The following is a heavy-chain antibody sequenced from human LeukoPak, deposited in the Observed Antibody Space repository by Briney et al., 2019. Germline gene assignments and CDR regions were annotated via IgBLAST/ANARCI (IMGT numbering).Heavy chain of an antibody. V-gene: IGHV3-30*04. Sequence: GGSLRLSCAASGFTFSSYAMHWVRQAPGKGLEWVAVISYDGSNKYYADSAKGRFTISRDNSKNTLYLQMNSLRAEDTAVYYCARLGLEVGGPNWFDPWGQGTLVTVSS. J-gene: IGHJ5*02. CDR1: GFTFSSYA. CDR2: ISYDGSNK. D-gene: IGHD1-1*01. CDR3: ARLGLEVGGPNWFDP.